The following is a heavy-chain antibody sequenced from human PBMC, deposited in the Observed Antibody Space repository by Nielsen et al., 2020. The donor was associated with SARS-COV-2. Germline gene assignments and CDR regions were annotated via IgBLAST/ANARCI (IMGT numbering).Heavy chain of an antibody. CDR3: ARLPADNWGSDY. V-gene: IGHV1-3*01. Sequence: ASVKVSCKASRYSFASYSMQWVRQAPGQRLEWMGWINAGNGNTRYSQKFQGRVTMTRDMSTSTVYMELSSLRAEDTAVYYCARLPADNWGSDYWGQGTLVTVSS. CDR1: RYSFASYS. D-gene: IGHD7-27*01. J-gene: IGHJ4*02. CDR2: INAGNGNT.